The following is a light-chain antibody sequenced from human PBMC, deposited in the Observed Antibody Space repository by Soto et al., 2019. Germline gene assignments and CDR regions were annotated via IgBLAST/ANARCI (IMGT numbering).Light chain of an antibody. J-gene: IGKJ4*01. Sequence: EIVMTQSPATLSVSPGERVTLSCRASQSVSSSLAWYQQKPGQSPRLLIDGSSTRATGIPARFSGSGSGTEFTVTISSLQSEDFAVYYCQQYNDWPFLTFGGGTKVDIK. V-gene: IGKV3-15*01. CDR2: GSS. CDR1: QSVSSS. CDR3: QQYNDWPFLT.